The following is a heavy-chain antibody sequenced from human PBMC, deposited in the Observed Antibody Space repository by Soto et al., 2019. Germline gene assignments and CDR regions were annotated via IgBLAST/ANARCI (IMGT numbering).Heavy chain of an antibody. CDR1: GITVATNS. J-gene: IGHJ4*02. V-gene: IGHV3-53*01. CDR3: ATSLSPVAGRPLHN. Sequence: PGGSLRLSCEAPGITVATNSFIWVRQAPGKGLEWVSVIYSGGNSYYADSARGRFSVSRDSSKNTLYLQISSLRAGDTAMYYCATSLSPVAGRPLHNWGQGTLVTVSS. D-gene: IGHD6-19*01. CDR2: IYSGGNS.